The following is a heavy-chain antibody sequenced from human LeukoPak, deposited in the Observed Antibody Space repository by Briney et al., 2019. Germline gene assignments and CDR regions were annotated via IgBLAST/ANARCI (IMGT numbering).Heavy chain of an antibody. D-gene: IGHD4-23*01. J-gene: IGHJ4*02. V-gene: IGHV4-30-2*01. CDR3: ARSDYGGNSGYFDY. CDR2: IYHSGST. Sequence: SQTLSPTCAVSGGSISSGGYSWSWIRQPPGKGLEWIGYIYHSGSTYYNPSLKSRVTMSVDTSKNQFSLKLSSVTAADTAVYYCARSDYGGNSGYFDYWGQGTLVTVSS. CDR1: GGSISSGGYS.